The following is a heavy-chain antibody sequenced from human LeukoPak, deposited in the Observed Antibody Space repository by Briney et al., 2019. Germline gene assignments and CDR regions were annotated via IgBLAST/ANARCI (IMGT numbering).Heavy chain of an antibody. J-gene: IGHJ4*02. CDR3: AREADRDSWSGYYMDY. D-gene: IGHD3-3*01. CDR2: IIPILGIA. CDR1: GGTFSSYA. V-gene: IGHV1-69*04. Sequence: SVKVSCKASGGTFSSYAISWVRQAPGQGLEWMGRIIPILGIANYAQKFQGRVTITADKSTSTAYMELSSLRSEDTAVYYCAREADRDSWSGYYMDYWGQGTLVTVSS.